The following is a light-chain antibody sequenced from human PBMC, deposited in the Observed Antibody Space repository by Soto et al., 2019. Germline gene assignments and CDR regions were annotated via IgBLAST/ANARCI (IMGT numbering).Light chain of an antibody. V-gene: IGLV2-14*03. CDR1: SSDVGEYDY. CDR2: EVT. J-gene: IGLJ3*02. CDR3: CSYSRSNSWV. Sequence: QSALTQPASVSGSPGQSITISCTGSSSDVGEYDYVSWYQQHPDKAPKLMIYEVTSRPSGISDRFSGSKSGNTASLTISGLQADDEADYFCCSYSRSNSWVFGGGTKVTVL.